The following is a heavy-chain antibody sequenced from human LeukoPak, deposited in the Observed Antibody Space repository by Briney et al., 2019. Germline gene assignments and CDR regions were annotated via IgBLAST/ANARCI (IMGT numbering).Heavy chain of an antibody. CDR2: ISSNGGST. CDR3: ARDPGLDPYYYYYYMDV. D-gene: IGHD6-19*01. CDR1: GFTFGDYA. V-gene: IGHV3-64*01. J-gene: IGHJ6*03. Sequence: GGSLRLSCTASGFTFGDYAMSWVRQAPGKGLEYVSAISSNGGSTYYANSVKGRFTISRDNSKNTLYLQMGSLRAEDMAVYYCARDPGLDPYYYYYYMDVWGKGTTVTVSS.